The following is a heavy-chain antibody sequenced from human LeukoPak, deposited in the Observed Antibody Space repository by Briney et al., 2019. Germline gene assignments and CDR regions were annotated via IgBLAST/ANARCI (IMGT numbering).Heavy chain of an antibody. CDR1: GYTFTTYG. CDR3: ARDTGSNFFDP. D-gene: IGHD1-26*01. J-gene: IGHJ5*02. CDR2: ISTYNGKT. V-gene: IGHV1-18*01. Sequence: ASVKVSCKASGYTFTTYGIIWVRQAPGQGLEWMGWISTYNGKTKYAQNLQGRVAMTTDTSTSTVYMELRSLTSDDTAVYYCARDTGSNFFDPWGQGTLVTVAS.